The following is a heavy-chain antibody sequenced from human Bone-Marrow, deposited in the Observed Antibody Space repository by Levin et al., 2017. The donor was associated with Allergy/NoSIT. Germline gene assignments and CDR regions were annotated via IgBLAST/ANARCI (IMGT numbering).Heavy chain of an antibody. J-gene: IGHJ4*02. Sequence: HSQTLSLTCTVSGGSISTSGYFWGWIRQPPGKGLEWIGSVYYTGSTYYNPSLKSRITISVDTSKNQFSLKLTSVTAADTAVYYCARHGRGTLGESHLDFWGQGTLVTVSS. CDR2: VYYTGST. CDR1: GGSISTSGYF. CDR3: ARHGRGTLGESHLDF. V-gene: IGHV4-39*01. D-gene: IGHD3-16*01.